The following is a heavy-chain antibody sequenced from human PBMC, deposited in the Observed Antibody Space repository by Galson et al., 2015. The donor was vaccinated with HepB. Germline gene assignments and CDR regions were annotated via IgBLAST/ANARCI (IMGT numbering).Heavy chain of an antibody. CDR3: AKEAYCGGDCYPGLFDP. J-gene: IGHJ5*02. V-gene: IGHV3-23*01. D-gene: IGHD2-21*02. CDR2: ISGSGGST. Sequence: SLRLSCAASGFTFSSYAMSWVRQAPGKGLEWVSAISGSGGSTYYADSVKGRFTISRDNSKNTLYLQMNSLRAEDTAVYYCAKEAYCGGDCYPGLFDPWGQGTLVTVSS. CDR1: GFTFSSYA.